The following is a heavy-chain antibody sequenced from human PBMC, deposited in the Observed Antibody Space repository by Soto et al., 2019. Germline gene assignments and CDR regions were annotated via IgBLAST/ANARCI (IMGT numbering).Heavy chain of an antibody. J-gene: IGHJ4*02. CDR3: ARLTGYSSGWFYF. CDR1: GYPFSNHG. Sequence: QVQMVQSGAEVKKPGASVKVSCKASGYPFSNHGITWWRQVPGQGLEWMGWISTFNGNTNYAQKFQGRVTMTTDTSTNTADMELRSLDSDDTAVYYCARLTGYSSGWFYFWGQGTLVTVSS. V-gene: IGHV1-18*04. CDR2: ISTFNGNT. D-gene: IGHD6-19*01.